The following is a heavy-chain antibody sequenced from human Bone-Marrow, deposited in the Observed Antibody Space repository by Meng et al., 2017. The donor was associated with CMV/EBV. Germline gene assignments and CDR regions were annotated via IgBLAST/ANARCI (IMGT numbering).Heavy chain of an antibody. J-gene: IGHJ4*02. V-gene: IGHV3-30-3*01. CDR1: GFTFSSYA. CDR3: ARKSSGYSYDH. Sequence: GGSLRLSCAASGFTFSSYAMHWVRQAPGKGLEWAAVISYDGSNKYYADSVKGRFTISRDNSKNTLYLQMNSLRAEDTAVYYCARKSSGYSYDHWGQGTLVTVSS. D-gene: IGHD5-18*01. CDR2: ISYDGSNK.